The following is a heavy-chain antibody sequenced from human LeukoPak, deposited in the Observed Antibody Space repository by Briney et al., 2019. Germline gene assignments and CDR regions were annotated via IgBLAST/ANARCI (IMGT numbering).Heavy chain of an antibody. Sequence: GGSLRLSCAASGFTFSSYSVNWVRQAPGKGLEWVSYSSSRSSTIYYADSVKGRFTISRDNAKNSLYLQMNSLRDEDTAVYYCARVWDYDILTGRHYYYYGMDVWGQGTTVTVSS. J-gene: IGHJ6*02. CDR2: SSSRSSTI. CDR3: ARVWDYDILTGRHYYYYGMDV. D-gene: IGHD3-9*01. V-gene: IGHV3-48*02. CDR1: GFTFSSYS.